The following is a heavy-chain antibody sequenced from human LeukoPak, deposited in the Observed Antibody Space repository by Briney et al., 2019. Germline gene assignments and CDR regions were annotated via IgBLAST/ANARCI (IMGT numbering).Heavy chain of an antibody. CDR2: INSDGSST. CDR3: ARSLYSSSWFY. Sequence: GGSLRLSCAASGFTFSSYWMHWVRQAPGKGLVWVSRINSDGSSTSYADSVKGRFTISRDNAKNTLYLQMNSLRAEDTAMYYCARSLYSSSWFYWGQGTLVTVSS. V-gene: IGHV3-74*01. CDR1: GFTFSSYW. D-gene: IGHD6-13*01. J-gene: IGHJ4*02.